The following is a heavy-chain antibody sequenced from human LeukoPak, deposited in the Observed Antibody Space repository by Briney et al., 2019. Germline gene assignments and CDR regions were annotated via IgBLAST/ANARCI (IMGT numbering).Heavy chain of an antibody. CDR3: ARVDYGDYRLDY. Sequence: SETLSLTCTVSGGSVSSDYWWTWVRQPPGKGLEWIGEIYHSGSTNHNPSLKSRVTISLNKSANQFSLKVTSVTAADTAVYYCARVDYGDYRLDYWGQGILVTVSS. CDR2: IYHSGST. J-gene: IGHJ4*02. CDR1: GGSVSSDYW. V-gene: IGHV4-4*02. D-gene: IGHD4-17*01.